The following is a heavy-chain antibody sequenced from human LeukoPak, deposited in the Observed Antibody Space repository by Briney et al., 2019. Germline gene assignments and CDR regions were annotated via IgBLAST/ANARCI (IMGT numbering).Heavy chain of an antibody. D-gene: IGHD5-18*01. Sequence: SETLSLTCTVSGGSISSSSYYWGWIRQPPGKGLEWIGSIYYSGSTYYNPSLKSRVTISVDTSKNQFSLKLSSVTAADTAVYYCATPQTWIQLWYYWGQGTLVTVSS. CDR1: GGSISSSSYY. J-gene: IGHJ4*02. CDR2: IYYSGST. V-gene: IGHV4-39*01. CDR3: ATPQTWIQLWYY.